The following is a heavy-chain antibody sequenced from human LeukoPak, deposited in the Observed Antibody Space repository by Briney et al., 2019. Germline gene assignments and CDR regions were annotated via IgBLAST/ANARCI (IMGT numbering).Heavy chain of an antibody. Sequence: ASVKVSCKTSGYTFTDYYMHWVRQAPGQGLEWLGWINPNSGATNYAQKFQGRVTMTRDTSISTVYIELSRLTSDDTAVYYCARDASRTTAPDDCWGQGTLVTVSS. J-gene: IGHJ4*02. CDR1: GYTFTDYY. CDR2: INPNSGAT. V-gene: IGHV1-2*02. D-gene: IGHD1-1*01. CDR3: ARDASRTTAPDDC.